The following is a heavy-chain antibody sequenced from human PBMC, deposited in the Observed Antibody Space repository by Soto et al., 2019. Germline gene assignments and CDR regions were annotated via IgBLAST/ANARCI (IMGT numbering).Heavy chain of an antibody. CDR2: MNPNSGNT. V-gene: IGHV1-8*01. CDR1: GYTFTSYD. D-gene: IGHD4-17*01. J-gene: IGHJ6*02. CDR3: ARRRLTTFYYYYYGMDV. Sequence: ASVKVSCKASGYTFTSYDINWVRQATGQGLEWMGWMNPNSGNTGYAQKFQGRVTMTRNTSISTAYMELSSLRSEDTAVYYCARRRLTTFYYYYYGMDVWGQGTTVTVS.